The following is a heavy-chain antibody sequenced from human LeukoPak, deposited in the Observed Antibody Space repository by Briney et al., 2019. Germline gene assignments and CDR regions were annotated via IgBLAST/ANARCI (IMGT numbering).Heavy chain of an antibody. Sequence: GGSLRLSCAASGFTFSSYAMHWVRQAPGKGLEWVAVIWYDGSNKYYADSVKGRFTISRDNSKNTLYLQMNSLRAEDTAVYYCAREVPAAMPYFDYWGQGTLVTVSS. CDR2: IWYDGSNK. V-gene: IGHV3-30*04. J-gene: IGHJ4*02. CDR1: GFTFSSYA. CDR3: AREVPAAMPYFDY. D-gene: IGHD2-2*01.